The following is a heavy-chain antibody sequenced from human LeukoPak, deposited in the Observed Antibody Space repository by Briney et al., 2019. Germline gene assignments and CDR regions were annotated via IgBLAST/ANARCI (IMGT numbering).Heavy chain of an antibody. CDR2: IIPIFGTA. Sequence: GASVRVSCKASGGTFSSYAISWVRQAPGQGLEWMGGIIPIFGTANYAQKFQGRVTITTDESTSTAYMELSSLRSEDTAVYYCARVVRGAYCSGGSCYVDYWGQGTLVTVSS. J-gene: IGHJ4*02. CDR1: GGTFSSYA. V-gene: IGHV1-69*05. D-gene: IGHD2-15*01. CDR3: ARVVRGAYCSGGSCYVDY.